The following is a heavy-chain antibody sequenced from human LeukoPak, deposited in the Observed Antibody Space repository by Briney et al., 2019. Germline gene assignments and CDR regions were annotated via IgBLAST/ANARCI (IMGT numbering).Heavy chain of an antibody. Sequence: SETLSLTCTVSGYSISSGYYWGWIRQPPGKGLEWSGSIYHSGSTYYNPSLKSRVTISVDTSKNQFSLKLSSVTAADTAVYYCAREDGYSSGWYLYYYYYMDVWGKGTTVTVSS. V-gene: IGHV4-38-2*02. D-gene: IGHD6-19*01. CDR3: AREDGYSSGWYLYYYYYMDV. CDR1: GYSISSGYY. CDR2: IYHSGST. J-gene: IGHJ6*03.